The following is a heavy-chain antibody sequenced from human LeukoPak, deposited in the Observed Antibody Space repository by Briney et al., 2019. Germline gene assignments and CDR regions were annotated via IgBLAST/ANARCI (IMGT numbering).Heavy chain of an antibody. Sequence: PGPSLRLSCEASRFTFSSSSMTWGRQAPGVGLEWVSSISSSSSYIYYAASVKGRFTISRDNAKNSLYLQMNSLRAEDTAVYYCARDGVDGYTPDYWGQGTLVTVSS. CDR1: RFTFSSSS. D-gene: IGHD5-24*01. CDR3: ARDGVDGYTPDY. J-gene: IGHJ4*02. CDR2: ISSSSSYI. V-gene: IGHV3-21*01.